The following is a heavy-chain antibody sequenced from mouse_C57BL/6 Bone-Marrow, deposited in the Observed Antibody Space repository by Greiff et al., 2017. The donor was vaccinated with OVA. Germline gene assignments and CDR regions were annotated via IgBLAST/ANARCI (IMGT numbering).Heavy chain of an antibody. CDR2: GQGLEWIG. V-gene: IGHV1-87*01. CDR1: YTFSRRVH. Sequence: VKVVESGPELARPWASVKISCQAFYTFSRRVHFAIRDTNYWMQWVKQRPGQGLEWIGAIYPGNGDTSYNQKFKGKATLTADKSSSTAYMQLSSLTSEDSAVYYCAWGIYDGYYYAMDYWGQGTSVTVSS. CDR3: SEDSAVYYCAWGIYDGYYYAMDY. J-gene: IGHJ4*01. D-gene: IGHD2-3*01.